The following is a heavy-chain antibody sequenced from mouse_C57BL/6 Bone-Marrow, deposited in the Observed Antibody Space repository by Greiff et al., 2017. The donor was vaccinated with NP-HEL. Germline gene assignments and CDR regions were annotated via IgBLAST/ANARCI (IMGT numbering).Heavy chain of an antibody. J-gene: IGHJ1*03. D-gene: IGHD1-1*01. CDR1: GYTFTDYY. Sequence: EVQLQQSGPELVKPGASVKISCKASGYTFTDYYMNWVKQSHGKSLEWIGDINPNNGGTSYNQKFKGKATLTVDKSSSTAYMELRSLTSEDSAVYYCARWTVVATYWYFDVWGTGTTVTVSS. CDR3: ARWTVVATYWYFDV. V-gene: IGHV1-26*01. CDR2: INPNNGGT.